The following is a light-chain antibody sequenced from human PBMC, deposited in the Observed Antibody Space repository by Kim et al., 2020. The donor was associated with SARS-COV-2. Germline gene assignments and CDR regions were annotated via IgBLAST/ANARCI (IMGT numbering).Light chain of an antibody. V-gene: IGKV3D-15*01. Sequence: SVYPDEGATSSWRARQSVSSCVAWYQQQPDQAPGLLNDGASIRAAGLPARFSGSWAGKEFTLIISRQQAEDFAVYYCQQYNNWPTFGGGTKVEIK. CDR1: QSVSSC. J-gene: IGKJ4*01. CDR3: QQYNNWPT. CDR2: GAS.